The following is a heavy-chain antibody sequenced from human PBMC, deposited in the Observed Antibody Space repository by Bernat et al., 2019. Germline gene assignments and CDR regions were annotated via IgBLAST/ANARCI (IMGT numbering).Heavy chain of an antibody. D-gene: IGHD6-13*01. Sequence: QLQLVESGGGVVQPGSSLRLSCAASGFTFSSYGMDWVRQAPGKGLEWVAVIWYDGSNKYYADSVKGRFTISRDNSKNTVYLQMDSLRAEDTAVYYCARLGSNLYFDYWGEGSLVTVAS. V-gene: IGHV3-33*01. J-gene: IGHJ4*02. CDR1: GFTFSSYG. CDR3: ARLGSNLYFDY. CDR2: IWYDGSNK.